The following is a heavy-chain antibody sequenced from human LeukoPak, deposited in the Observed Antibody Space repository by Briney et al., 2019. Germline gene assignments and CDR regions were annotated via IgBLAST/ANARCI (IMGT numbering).Heavy chain of an antibody. D-gene: IGHD3-22*01. J-gene: IGHJ6*03. CDR1: GGSFSGYY. V-gene: IGHV4-34*01. Sequence: SETLSLTCAVYGGSFSGYYWTWIRHTPEKGMEGIGEMNPSGSTNYNPSLKSRVTISVDTSKNQFSLTLSSVPAADTAVYYCARGRQDVTMIVVIMTAVSYYLDVWGKGTTVTVS. CDR2: MNPSGST. CDR3: ARGRQDVTMIVVIMTAVSYYLDV.